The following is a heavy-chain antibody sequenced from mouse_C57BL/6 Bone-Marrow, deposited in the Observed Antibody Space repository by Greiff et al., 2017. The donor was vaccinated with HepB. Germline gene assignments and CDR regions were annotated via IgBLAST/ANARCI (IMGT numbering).Heavy chain of an antibody. V-gene: IGHV1-15*01. J-gene: IGHJ3*01. CDR1: GYTFTDYE. D-gene: IGHD1-1*01. CDR2: IDPETGGT. Sequence: VQLVESGAELVRPGASVTLSCKASGYTFTDYEMHWVKQTPVHGLEWIGAIDPETGGTAYNQKFKGQAILTADKSASTAYMELRSLTSEDSAVYYCTFGSPAWFAYWGKGTLVTVSA. CDR3: TFGSPAWFAY.